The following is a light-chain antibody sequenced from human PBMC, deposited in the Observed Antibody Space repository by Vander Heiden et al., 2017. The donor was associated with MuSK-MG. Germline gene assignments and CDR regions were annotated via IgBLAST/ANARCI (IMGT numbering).Light chain of an antibody. CDR1: QNIDRH. Sequence: DIQMTQSPSTLSAFVGDRVTITCRTSQNIDRHLNWYQHKPGTAPRLLIYAASLLESGVPSRFRGSGSGTEFTLTISSLQLDDFGTCYCQQSTTASMVTFGPGTKV. J-gene: IGKJ3*01. CDR3: QQSTTASMVT. CDR2: AAS. V-gene: IGKV1-39*01.